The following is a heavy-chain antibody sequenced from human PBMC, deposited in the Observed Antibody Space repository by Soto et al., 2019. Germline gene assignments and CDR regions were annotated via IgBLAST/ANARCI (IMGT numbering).Heavy chain of an antibody. J-gene: IGHJ6*02. CDR2: IYHSGST. CDR1: GGSISSSNW. Sequence: QVQLQESGPGLVKPSGTLSLTCAVSGGSISSSNWWSWVRQPPGKGLEWIGEIYHSGSTNYNPSLEGRCTLSADKSKNQFSLSLSSVTAADTAVYYCASGGRGWFGEVYGRYYYYGMAVWGQETAVTVS. CDR3: ASGGRGWFGEVYGRYYYYGMAV. D-gene: IGHD3-10*01. V-gene: IGHV4-4*02.